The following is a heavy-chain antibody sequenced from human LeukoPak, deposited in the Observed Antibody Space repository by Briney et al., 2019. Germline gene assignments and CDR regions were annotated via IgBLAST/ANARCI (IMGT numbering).Heavy chain of an antibody. CDR2: IKQDGSEK. D-gene: IGHD3-3*01. CDR1: GFTFSSYA. V-gene: IGHV3-7*04. Sequence: PGGSLRLSCAASGFTFSSYAMHWVRQAPGKGLEWVANIKQDGSEKYYVDSVKGRFTISRDNAKNSLYLQMNSLRAEDTAVYYCAKDFGWLDPWGQGTLVTVSS. J-gene: IGHJ5*02. CDR3: AKDFGWLDP.